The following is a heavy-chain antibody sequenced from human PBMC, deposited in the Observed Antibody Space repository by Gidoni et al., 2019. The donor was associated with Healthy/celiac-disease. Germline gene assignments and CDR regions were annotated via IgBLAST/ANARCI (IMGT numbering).Heavy chain of an antibody. CDR1: GGTFSRYA. J-gene: IGHJ6*03. CDR2: IIPILGIA. CDR3: ARDSGSYYMYYYMDV. V-gene: IGHV1-69*04. D-gene: IGHD3-10*01. Sequence: QVQLVQSGAEVKKPGSSVKVSCKASGGTFSRYAISWVRQAPGQGLEWMGRIIPILGIANYAQKFQGRVTITADKSTSTAYMELSSLRSEDTAVYYCARDSGSYYMYYYMDVWGKGTTVTVSS.